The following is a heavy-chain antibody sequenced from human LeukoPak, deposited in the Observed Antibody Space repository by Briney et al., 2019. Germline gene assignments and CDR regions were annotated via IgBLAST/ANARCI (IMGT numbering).Heavy chain of an antibody. Sequence: SETLSLTCAVYGGSFSGYYWSWICQPPGKGLEWIGEINHSGSTNYNPSLKSRVTISVDTSKNQFSLKLSSVTAADTAVYYCARLDIVLMVYAKTEYYFDYWGQGTLVTVSS. V-gene: IGHV4-34*01. D-gene: IGHD2-8*01. CDR3: ARLDIVLMVYAKTEYYFDY. CDR1: GGSFSGYY. CDR2: INHSGST. J-gene: IGHJ4*02.